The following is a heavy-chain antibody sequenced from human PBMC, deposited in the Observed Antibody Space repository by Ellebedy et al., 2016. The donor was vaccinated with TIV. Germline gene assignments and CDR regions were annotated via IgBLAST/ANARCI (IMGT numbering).Heavy chain of an antibody. V-gene: IGHV4-4*07. CDR3: GRDGGRLGIGY. Sequence: MPSETLSLTCFVSGDSISDYYWSWIRQSAGKRLEWIGRIHGSGRTNYNPSLKSRLTMSLDTSKNQFSLKLTSLTAADTAVYYCGRDGGRLGIGYWGQGALVTVSS. J-gene: IGHJ4*02. D-gene: IGHD2-21*01. CDR2: IHGSGRT. CDR1: GDSISDYY.